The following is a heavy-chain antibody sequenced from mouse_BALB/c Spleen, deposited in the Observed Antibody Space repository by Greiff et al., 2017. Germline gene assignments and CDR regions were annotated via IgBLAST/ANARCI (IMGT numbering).Heavy chain of an antibody. J-gene: IGHJ3*01. D-gene: IGHD2-12*01. CDR3: NAIYDGRLFAY. CDR1: GFNIKDYY. V-gene: IGHV14-4*02. Sequence: EVQLQQSGAELVRSGASVKLSCTASGFNIKDYYMHWVKQRPEQGLEWIGWIDPENGDTEYAPKFQGKATMTADTSSNTAYLQLSSLTSEDTAVYYCNAIYDGRLFAYWGQGTLVTVSA. CDR2: IDPENGDT.